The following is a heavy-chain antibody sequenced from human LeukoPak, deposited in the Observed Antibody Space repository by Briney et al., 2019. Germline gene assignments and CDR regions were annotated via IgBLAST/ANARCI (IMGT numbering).Heavy chain of an antibody. CDR1: GYTFTSYS. V-gene: IGHV1-18*01. D-gene: IGHD3-10*01. CDR3: ARDIDYGSGSDY. J-gene: IGHJ4*02. Sequence: GASVKVSCKASGYTFTSYSISWVRQAPGQGLEWMGWISAYNGNTNYAQRLQGRVTMTTDTSTSTAYMELRSLRSDDTAVYYRARDIDYGSGSDYWGQGTLVTVSS. CDR2: ISAYNGNT.